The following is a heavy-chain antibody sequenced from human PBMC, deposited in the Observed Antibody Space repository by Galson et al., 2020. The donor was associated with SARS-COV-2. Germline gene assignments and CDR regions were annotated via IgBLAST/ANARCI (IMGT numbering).Heavy chain of an antibody. CDR2: IYYSGRT. D-gene: IGHD3-3*01. CDR3: ARGDRITIFGVVGHFDY. CDR1: GGSISSGGYY. J-gene: IGHJ4*02. Sequence: ETSETLSLTCTVSGGSISSGGYYWSWIRQHQGKGLEWIGYIYYSGRTYYNPSLKSRVTISVDTSKNQFSLKLSSVTAADTAVYYGARGDRITIFGVVGHFDYWGQGTLVTVSS. V-gene: IGHV4-31*03.